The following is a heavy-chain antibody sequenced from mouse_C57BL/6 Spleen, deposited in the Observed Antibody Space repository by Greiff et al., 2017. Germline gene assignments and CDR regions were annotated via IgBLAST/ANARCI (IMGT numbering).Heavy chain of an antibody. V-gene: IGHV1-66*01. J-gene: IGHJ4*01. CDR1: GYSFTSYY. CDR2: IYPGSGNT. D-gene: IGHD2-10*02. CDR3: AREGYGNYVEAMDY. Sequence: VQLQQSGPELVKPGASVKISCKASGYSFTSYYIHWVKQRPGQGLEWIGWIYPGSGNTKYNEKFKGKATLTADTSSLTAYMQLSSLTSEDSAVYYCAREGYGNYVEAMDYWGQGTSVTVSS.